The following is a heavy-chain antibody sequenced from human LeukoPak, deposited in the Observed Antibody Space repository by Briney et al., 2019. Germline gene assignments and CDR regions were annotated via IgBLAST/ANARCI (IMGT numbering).Heavy chain of an antibody. J-gene: IGHJ4*02. CDR1: GFTFSTYF. CDR2: IGSSSGTI. D-gene: IGHD5-18*01. Sequence: GGSLRLSCAASGFTFSTYFMTWIRQAPGKGLEWVSYIGSSSGTIYYADSVKGRFTISRDNAKNSLYLQMNSLRVEDTAVYYCAREGYSYGYADYWGQGTLVTVSS. V-gene: IGHV3-11*01. CDR3: AREGYSYGYADY.